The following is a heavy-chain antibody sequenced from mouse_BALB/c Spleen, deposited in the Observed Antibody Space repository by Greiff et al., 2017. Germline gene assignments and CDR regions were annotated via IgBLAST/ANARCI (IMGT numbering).Heavy chain of an antibody. Sequence: EVKLKESGPSLVKPSQTLSLTCSVTGDSITSGYWNWIRKFPGNKLEYMGYISYSGSTYYNPSLKSRISITRDTSKNQYYLQLNSVTTEDTATYYCARYGNYVDYFDYWGQGTTLTVSS. CDR2: ISYSGST. J-gene: IGHJ2*01. CDR1: GDSITSGY. D-gene: IGHD2-1*01. CDR3: ARYGNYVDYFDY. V-gene: IGHV3-8*02.